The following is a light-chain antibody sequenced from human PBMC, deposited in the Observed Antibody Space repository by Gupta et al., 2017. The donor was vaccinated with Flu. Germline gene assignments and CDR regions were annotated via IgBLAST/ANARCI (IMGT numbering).Light chain of an antibody. CDR2: EVS. Sequence: DIVMTQSPLSLSVTPGQPASISCKSRQSLLQTDGKTYLYWYLQRTGQPPQPLIYEVSNRGSGVPDRFSGSGSGTDFTLKISLVDAGDVGVYYCRQTEPLANRFGQGTKLEIK. V-gene: IGKV2D-29*01. J-gene: IGKJ2*03. CDR1: QSLLQTDGKTY. CDR3: RQTEPLANR.